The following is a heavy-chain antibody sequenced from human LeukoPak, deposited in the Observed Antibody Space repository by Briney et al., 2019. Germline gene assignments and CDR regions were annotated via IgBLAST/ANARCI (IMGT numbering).Heavy chain of an antibody. CDR2: IIPILGIA. CDR1: GGTFSSYT. D-gene: IGHD3-9*01. V-gene: IGHV1-69*02. J-gene: IGHJ5*02. CDR3: AQDDILTGYPGGWFDP. Sequence: ASVKVSCKASGGTFSSYTISWVRQAPGQGLEWMGRIIPILGIANYARKFQGRVTITADKSTSTAYMELSSLRSEDTAVYYCAQDDILTGYPGGWFDPWGQGTLVTVSS.